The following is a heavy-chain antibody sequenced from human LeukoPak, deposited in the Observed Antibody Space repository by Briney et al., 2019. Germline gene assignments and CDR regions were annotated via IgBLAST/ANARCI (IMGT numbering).Heavy chain of an antibody. CDR2: IKQDGSEK. J-gene: IGHJ4*02. CDR3: ARWGRNIVVVPAALDY. CDR1: GFTFSSYW. D-gene: IGHD2-2*01. V-gene: IGHV3-7*01. Sequence: GGSLRPSCAASGFTFSSYWMSWVRQAPGKGLEWVANIKQDGSEKYYVDSVKGRFTISRDNAKNSLYLQMNSLRAEDTAVYYCARWGRNIVVVPAALDYWGQGTLVTVSS.